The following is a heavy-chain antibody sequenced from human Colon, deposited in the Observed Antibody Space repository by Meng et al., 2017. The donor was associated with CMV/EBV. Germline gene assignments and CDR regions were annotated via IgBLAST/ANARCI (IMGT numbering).Heavy chain of an antibody. J-gene: IGHJ4*02. D-gene: IGHD2-15*01. CDR1: GFSLSTGGVG. CDR3: AHSGRASGGSCYFDY. Sequence: SGPTLVKPTQTLMLTCTFSGFSLSTGGVGVGWIRQPPGKALEWLALMYWNDDKRNSPSLKSRLTITKDTTKNQVVLTMTNMDPVDTATYYCAHSGRASGGSCYFDYWGQGTLVTVSS. V-gene: IGHV2-5*01. CDR2: MYWNDDK.